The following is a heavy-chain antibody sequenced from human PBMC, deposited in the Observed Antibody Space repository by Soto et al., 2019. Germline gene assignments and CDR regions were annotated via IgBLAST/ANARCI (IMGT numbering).Heavy chain of an antibody. CDR3: ARGGYSHSWLEYFDP. D-gene: IGHD1-26*01. CDR2: IIPIFGTA. J-gene: IGHJ5*02. V-gene: IGHV1-69*13. CDR1: GGTFSGYA. Sequence: SVKVSCKASGGTFSGYAISWVRQAPGQGLEWMGGIIPIFGTANYAQKFQGRVTITADESTSTAYMELSSLRAEDTAVYYCARGGYSHSWLEYFDPWGQGTLVTVSS.